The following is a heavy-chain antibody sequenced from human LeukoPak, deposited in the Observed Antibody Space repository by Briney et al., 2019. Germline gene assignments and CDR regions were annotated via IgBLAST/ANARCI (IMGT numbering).Heavy chain of an antibody. J-gene: IGHJ4*02. CDR3: AKTYGTFY. D-gene: IGHD2-21*01. CDR1: GFTFDDYA. Sequence: GSLRLSCAASGFTFDDYAMHWVRQAPGKGLEWVAFIRYDGSNKYYADSVKGRFTISRDNSKNTLYLQMNSLRAEDTAIYYCAKTYGTFYWGQGTLVTVSS. CDR2: IRYDGSNK. V-gene: IGHV3-30*02.